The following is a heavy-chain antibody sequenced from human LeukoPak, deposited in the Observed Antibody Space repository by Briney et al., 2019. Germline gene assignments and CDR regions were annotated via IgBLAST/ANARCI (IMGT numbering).Heavy chain of an antibody. CDR1: GYTFTGYY. Sequence: ASVKVSCKASGYTFTGYYMHWVRQAPGQGLEWMGWINTNTGNPAYAQAFTGRFVFSLDTSVSTAYLQISSLKAEDTAVYYCAREDSIGSYSTHAFDIWGQGTMVTVSS. CDR3: AREDSIGSYSTHAFDI. CDR2: INTNTGNP. V-gene: IGHV7-4-1*02. D-gene: IGHD3-22*01. J-gene: IGHJ3*02.